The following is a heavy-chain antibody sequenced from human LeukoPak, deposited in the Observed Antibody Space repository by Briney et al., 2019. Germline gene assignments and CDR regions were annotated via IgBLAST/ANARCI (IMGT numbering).Heavy chain of an antibody. J-gene: IGHJ4*02. CDR1: GYTFTRNY. V-gene: IGHV1-46*01. CDR2: IYPRDGST. CDR3: ARDQEGFDY. Sequence: ASVKVSCKASGYTFTRNYIHWVGQAPGQGLEWMGMIYPRDGSTSYAQKFQGRVTVTRDTSTSTVHMELSGLRSEDTAVYYCARDQEGFDYWGQGTLVTVSS.